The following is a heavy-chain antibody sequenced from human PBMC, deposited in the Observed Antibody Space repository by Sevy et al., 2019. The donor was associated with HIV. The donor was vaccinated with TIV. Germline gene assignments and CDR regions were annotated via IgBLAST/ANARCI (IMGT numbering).Heavy chain of an antibody. J-gene: IGHJ4*02. D-gene: IGHD7-27*01. CDR2: IIHSGST. CDR1: GGSFSDYY. Sequence: SETLSLTCAAYGGSFSDYYWSWIRQPPGKGLEWIGEIIHSGSTSYNPSLKSRVIISLDTSKNQFSLKLSSVTAADTAVYYCARGGGLGMDRRIPFDYWGQGTLVTVSS. V-gene: IGHV4-34*01. CDR3: ARGGGLGMDRRIPFDY.